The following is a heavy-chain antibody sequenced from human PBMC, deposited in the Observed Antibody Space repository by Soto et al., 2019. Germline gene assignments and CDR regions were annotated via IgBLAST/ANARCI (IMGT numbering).Heavy chain of an antibody. D-gene: IGHD2-15*01. CDR3: ARAVLRIYS. Sequence: EVHLVESGGGLVQPGGSLRLSCVASEFSFSSYSMHWVRQSPGKGLEWVSYISSSGGTKYYTDSAKGRFTISRDNAKNSLYLQMNSLRAEDTAIYYCARAVLRIYSWGEGTLVTVSS. CDR2: ISSSGGTK. CDR1: EFSFSSYS. V-gene: IGHV3-48*01. J-gene: IGHJ4*02.